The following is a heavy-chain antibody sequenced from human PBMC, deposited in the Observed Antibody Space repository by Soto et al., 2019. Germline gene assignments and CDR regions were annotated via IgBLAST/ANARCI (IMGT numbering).Heavy chain of an antibody. CDR3: AREHNWNRDYYYYGMDV. CDR1: GGTFSSYA. J-gene: IGHJ6*02. CDR2: IIPIFGTA. V-gene: IGHV1-69*01. D-gene: IGHD1-20*01. Sequence: QVQLVQSGAEVKKPGSSVKVSCKASGGTFSSYAIIWVRQAPGQGLEWMGGIIPIFGTANYAQKFQGRVTITADESTSTAYMELSSLRSEDTAVYYCAREHNWNRDYYYYGMDVWGQGTTVTVSS.